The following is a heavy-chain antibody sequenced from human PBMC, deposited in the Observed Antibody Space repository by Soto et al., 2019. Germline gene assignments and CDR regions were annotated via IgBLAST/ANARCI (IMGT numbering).Heavy chain of an antibody. Sequence: EVQLLESGGGLVQPGGSLRLSCAAAGFTFSNYALTWVRQSPGKGLEWVSTFSGSGGSTYYADSVRGRFTISIDNSKNTLFLQINSLRVEDTAIYYCARDWTGDTCPCLDVWGQGTTVSVSS. CDR1: GFTFSNYA. D-gene: IGHD3-3*01. V-gene: IGHV3-23*01. CDR3: ARDWTGDTCPCLDV. CDR2: FSGSGGST. J-gene: IGHJ6*02.